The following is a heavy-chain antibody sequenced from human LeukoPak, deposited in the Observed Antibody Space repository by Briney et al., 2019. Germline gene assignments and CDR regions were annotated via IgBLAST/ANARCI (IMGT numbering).Heavy chain of an antibody. Sequence: GGSLRLSCAAPGFTVSSNFMSWVRQAPGKGLEWVSLIYSGGSTYYADSVKGRFTISRDNSKNTLYLQMNTLRAEDTAVYYCARELGSGSYLAHVFDIWGQGTMVTVSS. D-gene: IGHD1-26*01. CDR1: GFTVSSNF. V-gene: IGHV3-53*01. CDR3: ARELGSGSYLAHVFDI. CDR2: IYSGGST. J-gene: IGHJ3*02.